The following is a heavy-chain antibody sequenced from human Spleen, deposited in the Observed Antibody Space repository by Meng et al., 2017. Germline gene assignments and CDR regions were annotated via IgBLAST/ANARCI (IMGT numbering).Heavy chain of an antibody. CDR3: ARGPTTMAHDFDY. J-gene: IGHJ4*02. V-gene: IGHV4-34*01. CDR1: GGSFRDYY. CDR2: INHSGST. Sequence: QRLLLQWAAGLFSPPQLLALTCVFSGGSFRDYYWSWIRQPPGKGLEWIGEINHSGSTNYNPSLESRATISVDTSQNNLSLKLSSVTAADSAVYYCARGPTTMAHDFDYWGQGTLVTVSS. D-gene: IGHD4-11*01.